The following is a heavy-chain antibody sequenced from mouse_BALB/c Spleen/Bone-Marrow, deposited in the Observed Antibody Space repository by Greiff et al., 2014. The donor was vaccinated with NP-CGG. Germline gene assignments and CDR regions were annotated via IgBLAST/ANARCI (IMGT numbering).Heavy chain of an antibody. CDR1: DFNIKDAY. D-gene: IGHD1-1*01. CDR3: AVYYYGRSSFAY. V-gene: IGHV14-3*02. J-gene: IGHJ3*01. Sequence: VQLQQSGAELVKPGASVKLSCTASDFNIKDAYMHWVKQRPEQGLGWIGRIDPANVNTKYDTKFQGKATITADTSSNTAYLLLSSLTSEDTAVYYCAVYYYGRSSFAYWGQGTLVTVPA. CDR2: IDPANVNT.